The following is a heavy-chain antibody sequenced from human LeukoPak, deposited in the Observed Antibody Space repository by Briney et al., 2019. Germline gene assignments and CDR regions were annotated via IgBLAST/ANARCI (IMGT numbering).Heavy chain of an antibody. CDR1: GGSISSYY. V-gene: IGHV4-4*09. D-gene: IGHD6-13*01. CDR2: IYTSGST. J-gene: IGHJ4*02. Sequence: SETLSLTCTVSGGSISSYYWSWIRQPPGKGLEWIGYIYTSGSTNYNPSLKSRVTISVDTSKNQFSLKLSSVTAADTAVYYCASFDSSSRLFDYWGRGTLVTVSS. CDR3: ASFDSSSRLFDY.